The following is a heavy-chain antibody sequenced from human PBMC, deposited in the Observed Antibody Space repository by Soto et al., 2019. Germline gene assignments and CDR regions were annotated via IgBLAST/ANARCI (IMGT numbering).Heavy chain of an antibody. CDR2: INPNSGGT. J-gene: IGHJ4*02. CDR1: GYTLTGHY. Sequence: ASVKVSCKASGYTLTGHYMHWVRQAPGKGVEWMGWINPNSGGTSYAQKFQCWVTMTRDTSISTAYMELSRLRSDDTAVYYCARVLFCPYYYDSRGCDAGYYLDYWGQGTLVTVSS. D-gene: IGHD3-22*01. CDR3: ARVLFCPYYYDSRGCDAGYYLDY. V-gene: IGHV1-2*04.